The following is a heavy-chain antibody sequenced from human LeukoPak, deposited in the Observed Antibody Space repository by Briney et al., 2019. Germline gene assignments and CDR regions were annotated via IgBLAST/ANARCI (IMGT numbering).Heavy chain of an antibody. CDR1: GFTFSSYS. J-gene: IGHJ5*02. CDR2: ISSSSSYI. CDR3: TRVGEDCGGDCYYWFDP. Sequence: GGSLRLSCAASGFTFSSYSMNWVRQAPGKGLEWVSSISSSSSYIYYADSVKGRFTISRDNSKNTLYLQMNSLRVEDTAVYYCTRVGEDCGGDCYYWFDPWGQGTLVTVSS. V-gene: IGHV3-21*04. D-gene: IGHD2-21*01.